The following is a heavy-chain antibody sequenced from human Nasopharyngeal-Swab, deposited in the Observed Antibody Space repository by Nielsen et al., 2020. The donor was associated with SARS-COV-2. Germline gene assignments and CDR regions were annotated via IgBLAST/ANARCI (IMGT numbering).Heavy chain of an antibody. V-gene: IGHV3-15*01. Sequence: GRSPRLSCVASGITFSTAWMRWARQAPGKGLEWVGRIKRKTAVSTRDYGVTVKHRFTISRDDSKNTVFLQMDSLNAEDTRVYFCAWRDCSGTRCYAYTPSNSGVYHYYYMDVWGKGTTVTVSS. CDR3: AWRDCSGTRCYAYTPSNSGVYHYYYMDV. CDR2: IKRKTAVSTR. CDR1: GITFSTAW. D-gene: IGHD2-2*01. J-gene: IGHJ6*03.